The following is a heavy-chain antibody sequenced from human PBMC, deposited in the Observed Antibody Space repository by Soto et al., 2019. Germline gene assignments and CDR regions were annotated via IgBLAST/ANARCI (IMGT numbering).Heavy chain of an antibody. J-gene: IGHJ3*02. CDR2: INAGNGNT. CDR3: ARDPWDGYSGDDPGWAFDI. D-gene: IGHD5-12*01. Sequence: GHRHEWMGWINAGNGNTRYSRKFQGRVTITRDTSASTAYMELSSLRSEDTAVYYCARDPWDGYSGDDPGWAFDIWGQGTMVTVSS. V-gene: IGHV1-3*01.